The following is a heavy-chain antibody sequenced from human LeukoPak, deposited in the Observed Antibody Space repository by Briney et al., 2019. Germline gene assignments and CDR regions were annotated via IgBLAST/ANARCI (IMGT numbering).Heavy chain of an antibody. D-gene: IGHD6-13*01. J-gene: IGHJ4*02. CDR1: RGSISSYY. Sequence: SETLSLTCTVSRGSISSYYWSWIRQPPGEGLEWIGYISYSGSTNYNPSLKSRVIISIDTSENQLSLKLRSVTAADTAVYYCARSIAVAGPVFDYWGQGTLVTVSS. V-gene: IGHV4-59*01. CDR2: ISYSGST. CDR3: ARSIAVAGPVFDY.